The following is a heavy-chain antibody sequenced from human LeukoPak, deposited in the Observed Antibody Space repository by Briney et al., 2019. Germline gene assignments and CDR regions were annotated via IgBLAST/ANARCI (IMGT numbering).Heavy chain of an antibody. CDR2: IYTSGST. D-gene: IGHD3-3*01. J-gene: IGHJ5*02. Sequence: PSETLSLTCTVSGGSISSYYWSWIRQPPGKGLEWIGYIYTSGSTNYNPSLKSRVTISVDTSKNQFSLKLSSVTGADTAVYYCARSYDFWSGYAFDPWGQGTLVTVSS. CDR3: ARSYDFWSGYAFDP. CDR1: GGSISSYY. V-gene: IGHV4-4*09.